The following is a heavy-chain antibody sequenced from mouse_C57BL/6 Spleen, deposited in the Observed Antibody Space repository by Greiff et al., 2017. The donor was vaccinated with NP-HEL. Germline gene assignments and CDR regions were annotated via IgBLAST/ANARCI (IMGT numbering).Heavy chain of an antibody. CDR1: GYSFTSYY. V-gene: IGHV1-66*01. CDR2: IYPGSGNT. J-gene: IGHJ4*01. CDR3: ARSGYDEGMDY. D-gene: IGHD2-14*01. Sequence: VKLLESGPELVKPGASVKISCKASGYSFTSYYIHWVKQRPGQGLEWIGWIYPGSGNTKYIEKFKGKATLTADTYSSTAYMQLSSLTSEDSAVYYCARSGYDEGMDYWGQGTSVTVSS.